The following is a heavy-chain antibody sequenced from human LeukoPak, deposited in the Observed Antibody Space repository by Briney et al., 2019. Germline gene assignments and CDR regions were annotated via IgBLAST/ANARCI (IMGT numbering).Heavy chain of an antibody. CDR2: INPNSGGT. D-gene: IGHD3-3*01. CDR1: GYTFTGYY. J-gene: IGHJ3*02. V-gene: IGHV1-2*02. Sequence: ASVKVSCKASGYTFTGYYMHWVRQAPGQGLEWMGWINPNSGGTNYAQKFQGRVTMTRDTSISTAYMELSRLRSDDTAVYYCARSLLRFLEWLLSDSDAFDIWGQGTMVTVSS. CDR3: ARSLLRFLEWLLSDSDAFDI.